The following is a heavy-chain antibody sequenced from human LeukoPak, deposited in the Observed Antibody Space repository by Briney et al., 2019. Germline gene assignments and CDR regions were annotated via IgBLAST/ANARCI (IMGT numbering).Heavy chain of an antibody. J-gene: IGHJ4*02. D-gene: IGHD5-24*01. CDR1: GGSISSHY. V-gene: IGHV4-59*11. CDR2: IYYSGST. Sequence: SETLSLTCTVSGGSISSHYWSWIRQPPGKGLEWSGYIYYSGSTNYNPSLKSRVTISVDTSKNQFSLKLSSVTAADTAVYYCASTAVEMATIHFDYWGQGTLVTVSS. CDR3: ASTAVEMATIHFDY.